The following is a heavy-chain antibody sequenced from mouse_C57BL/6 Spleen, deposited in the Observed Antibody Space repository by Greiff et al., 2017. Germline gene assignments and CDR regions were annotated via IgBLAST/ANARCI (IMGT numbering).Heavy chain of an antibody. CDR3: ARWRVWYFDV. V-gene: IGHV1-53*01. Sequence: VQLQQPGPELVKPGASVKLSCKASGYTFTSYWMHWVQQRPGQGLEWLGNINPSNGGTNYNEKFKSLATLTVDKSSSTAYMQLRSQTSEDAAVYYCARWRVWYFDVWGTGTTVTVSS. CDR1: GYTFTSYW. CDR2: INPSNGGT. J-gene: IGHJ1*03.